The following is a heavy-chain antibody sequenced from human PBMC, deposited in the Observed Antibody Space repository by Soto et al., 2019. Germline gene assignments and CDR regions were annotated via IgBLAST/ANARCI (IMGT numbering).Heavy chain of an antibody. CDR2: ISPTGSNT. V-gene: IGHV3-11*06. J-gene: IGHJ6*02. CDR1: GFTFSDWY. D-gene: IGHD2-2*01. Sequence: QVQLVESGGGLVKPGGSLRLSCAASGFTFSDWYMSWIRQAPGKGLEWVSYISPTGSNTDNADSVKGRFTISRDSGRNSVYLQMNSLGAEDTAVYYCARDFRGPTGYCSSTSCYPGFGMDVWGQGTTVTVSS. CDR3: ARDFRGPTGYCSSTSCYPGFGMDV.